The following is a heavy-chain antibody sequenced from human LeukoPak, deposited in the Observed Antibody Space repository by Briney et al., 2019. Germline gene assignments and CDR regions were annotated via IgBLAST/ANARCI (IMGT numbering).Heavy chain of an antibody. Sequence: ASVKVSCKASGYTFTGYYMHWVRQAPGQGLEWMGWINPNSGGTNYAQKFQGRVTMTRDTSISTAYMELSRLRSDDTAVYYCARDAAYCSGGSCYATYNWFDPWGQGTLVTVSS. CDR3: ARDAAYCSGGSCYATYNWFDP. V-gene: IGHV1-2*02. J-gene: IGHJ5*02. CDR1: GYTFTGYY. D-gene: IGHD2-15*01. CDR2: INPNSGGT.